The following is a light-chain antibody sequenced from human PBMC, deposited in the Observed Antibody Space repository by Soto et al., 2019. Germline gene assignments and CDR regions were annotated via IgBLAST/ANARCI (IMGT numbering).Light chain of an antibody. CDR2: DAS. V-gene: IGKV3-20*01. CDR3: QQYGSSPCT. Sequence: EIVLTQSPGTLSLSPGERATLSCRAGQSVSSYLAWYQQKSGQAPRLLIYDASIRATGIPDRFSGSGSGTAFTLTISRLEPEDFAVYYCQQYGSSPCTFGQGTKLEIK. CDR1: QSVSSY. J-gene: IGKJ2*02.